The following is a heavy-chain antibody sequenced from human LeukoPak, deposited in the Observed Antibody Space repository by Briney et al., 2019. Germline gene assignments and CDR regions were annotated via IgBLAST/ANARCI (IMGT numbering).Heavy chain of an antibody. CDR1: GYTFRTYD. D-gene: IGHD3-9*01. CDR2: ISGYNGNT. Sequence: ASVKVSCKASGYTFRTYDISWVRQAPGQGLEWMGWISGYNGNTNYGKKVQGRVTMTTDTSTSTAYMELRSLRSEDTAVYYCATDILTGTGNAFDIWGQGTMVTVSS. J-gene: IGHJ3*02. CDR3: ATDILTGTGNAFDI. V-gene: IGHV1-18*01.